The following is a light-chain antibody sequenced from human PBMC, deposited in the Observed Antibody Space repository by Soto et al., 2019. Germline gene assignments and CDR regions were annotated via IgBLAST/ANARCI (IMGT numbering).Light chain of an antibody. V-gene: IGKV3-15*01. Sequence: EIVMTQSPATLSASPGERATLSCRATQSVSSNLAWYQQKPGQAHRLLIYGASTRAIGIPARFSGSGSGTEFTLTISSLQSEDFAVYFCQQYNNWPYTFGQGTKLEIK. CDR1: QSVSSN. J-gene: IGKJ2*01. CDR2: GAS. CDR3: QQYNNWPYT.